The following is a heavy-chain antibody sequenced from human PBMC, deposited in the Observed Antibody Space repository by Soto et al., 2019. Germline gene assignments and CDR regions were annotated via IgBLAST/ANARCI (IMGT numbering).Heavy chain of an antibody. J-gene: IGHJ4*02. Sequence: PENLSLTCTVSGGSMSGYYWSWLRQPPGKGLEWIGYIYNIGSTNYNPSLRSRVTMSIHTSQEQFSLKLTSVTTTDTAVYYCARHVTVPFAGTAFDSCGPGTLVTVS. CDR2: IYNIGST. D-gene: IGHD6-13*01. CDR3: ARHVTVPFAGTAFDS. CDR1: GGSMSGYY. V-gene: IGHV4-59*08.